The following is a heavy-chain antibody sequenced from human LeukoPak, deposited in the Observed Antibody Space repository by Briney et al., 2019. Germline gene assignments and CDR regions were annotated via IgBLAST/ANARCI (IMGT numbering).Heavy chain of an antibody. Sequence: GGSLRLSCAASGFTFSSYGMHWVRQAPGKGLDWVAVISYDGSNKYYVDSVKGRFTISRDNSKNMLYLQTNSLRAEDTAVYYCARHDGYSIGWSQFDYWGQGTLVTVSS. V-gene: IGHV3-30*03. CDR2: ISYDGSNK. CDR3: ARHDGYSIGWSQFDY. CDR1: GFTFSSYG. D-gene: IGHD6-19*01. J-gene: IGHJ4*02.